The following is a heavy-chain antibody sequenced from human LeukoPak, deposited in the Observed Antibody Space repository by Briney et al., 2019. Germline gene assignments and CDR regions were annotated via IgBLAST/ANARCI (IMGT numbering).Heavy chain of an antibody. CDR3: ASRIAAAGTTGYSSGWYVGNYFDY. J-gene: IGHJ4*02. CDR2: FDPEDGET. CDR1: GYTLTELS. Sequence: ASVKVSCKVSGYTLTELSMHWVRQAPGKGLEWVGGFDPEDGETIYAQKFQGRVTMTEDTSTDTAYMELSSLRSEDTAVYYCASRIAAAGTTGYSSGWYVGNYFDYWGQGTLVTVSS. V-gene: IGHV1-24*01. D-gene: IGHD6-19*01.